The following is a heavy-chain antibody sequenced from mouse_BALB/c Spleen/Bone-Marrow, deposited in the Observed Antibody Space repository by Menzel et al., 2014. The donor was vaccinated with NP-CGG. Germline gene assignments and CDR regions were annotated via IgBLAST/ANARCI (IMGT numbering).Heavy chain of an antibody. D-gene: IGHD2-4*01. CDR2: INTNGGDT. Sequence: EVQLVESGGGLVQPGGSLKLSCAASGFTFSSYGMSWVRQTPDKRLEFVATINTNGGDTYYPDSVKGRFTISRDNAENTLYLQMSSLKSEDTAMYYCARGDDYVSWFAYWGQGTLVTVSA. CDR3: ARGDDYVSWFAY. V-gene: IGHV5-6-3*01. CDR1: GFTFSSYG. J-gene: IGHJ3*01.